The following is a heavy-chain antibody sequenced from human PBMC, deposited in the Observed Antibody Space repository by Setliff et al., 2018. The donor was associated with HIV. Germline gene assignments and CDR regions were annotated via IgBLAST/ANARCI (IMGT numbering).Heavy chain of an antibody. V-gene: IGHV1-2*02. D-gene: IGHD1-1*01. CDR2: INPNSGGT. Sequence: ASVKVSCKASGYTFTGYYIHWVRQAPGQGLEWMGWINPNSGGTNYAQKFQGRVTMTRDTSISAVYMELSRLKSDDTAVDHCARDQAGYSTNWNYYFDSWGQGTLVTVSS. J-gene: IGHJ4*02. CDR3: ARDQAGYSTNWNYYFDS. CDR1: GYTFTGYY.